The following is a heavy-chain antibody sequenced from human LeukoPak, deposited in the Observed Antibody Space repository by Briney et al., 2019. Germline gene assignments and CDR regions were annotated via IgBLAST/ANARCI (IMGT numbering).Heavy chain of an antibody. CDR1: GYSLPAKF. CDR2: ISAYNGNT. J-gene: IGHJ6*03. Sequence: ASVKVSCKASGYSLPAKFMHWVRQAPGQGLEWMGWISAYNGNTNYAQKLQGRVTMTTDTSTSTAYMELRSLRSDDTAVYYCARSDPPYDFWSGSYYMDVWGKGTTVTVSS. D-gene: IGHD3-3*01. CDR3: ARSDPPYDFWSGSYYMDV. V-gene: IGHV1-18*01.